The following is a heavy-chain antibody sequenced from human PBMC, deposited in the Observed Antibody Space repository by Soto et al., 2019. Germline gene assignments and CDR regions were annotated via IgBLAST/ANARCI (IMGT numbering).Heavy chain of an antibody. D-gene: IGHD3-22*01. CDR3: ARLVYDSRLNYLYFDH. J-gene: IGHJ4*02. CDR2: VYNDGSA. CDR1: GVSISSGNW. V-gene: IGHV4-4*02. Sequence: PSETLSLTCDVSGVSISSGNWWSWVRQPPGKGLEWSAEVYNDGSANYHPSPESRATISVDRSKSQFSLRLSSVTAADTGKYYCARLVYDSRLNYLYFDHWGQGTLVTVSS.